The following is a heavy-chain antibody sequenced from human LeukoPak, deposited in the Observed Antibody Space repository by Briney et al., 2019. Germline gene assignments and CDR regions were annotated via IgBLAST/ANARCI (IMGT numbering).Heavy chain of an antibody. CDR2: ISGSGGGT. V-gene: IGHV3-23*01. J-gene: IGHJ4*02. CDR3: AKKGYSGYDEGENFDY. D-gene: IGHD5-12*01. CDR1: GFTFSSYA. Sequence: PGGSLRLSCAASGFTFSSYAMSWVRQAPGKGLEWVSAISGSGGGTYYADSVKGRFTISRDNSKNTLYLQMNSLRAEDTAVYYCAKKGYSGYDEGENFDYWGQGTLVTVSS.